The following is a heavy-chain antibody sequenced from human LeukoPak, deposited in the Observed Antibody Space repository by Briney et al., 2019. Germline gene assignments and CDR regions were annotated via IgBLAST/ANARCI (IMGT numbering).Heavy chain of an antibody. D-gene: IGHD5-24*01. Sequence: GASLRLSCAASGFTFSSYAMSWVRQAPGKGLEWVSAIRGSGGSTYYADSVKGRFTISRDNSKNTLYLQMNSLRAEDTAVYYCAKGGTIGWLQHGHFDYWGQGTLVTVSS. CDR2: IRGSGGST. CDR3: AKGGTIGWLQHGHFDY. V-gene: IGHV3-23*01. J-gene: IGHJ4*02. CDR1: GFTFSSYA.